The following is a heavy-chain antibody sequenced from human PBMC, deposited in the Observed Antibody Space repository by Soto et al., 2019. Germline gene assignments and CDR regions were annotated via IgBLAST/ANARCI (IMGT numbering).Heavy chain of an antibody. Sequence: SQTLSLTCAISGDSVSSNSAAWNWIRLSPSIGLEWLGRTYYRSKWYIVYAPSVKSRITINPDTSKNQFSLQLNDVTPDDTAIYYCARGPXSLRPWGQGTLXTXS. CDR1: GDSVSSNSAA. D-gene: IGHD5-12*01. CDR2: TYYRSKWYI. CDR3: ARGPXSLRP. J-gene: IGHJ1*01. V-gene: IGHV6-1*01.